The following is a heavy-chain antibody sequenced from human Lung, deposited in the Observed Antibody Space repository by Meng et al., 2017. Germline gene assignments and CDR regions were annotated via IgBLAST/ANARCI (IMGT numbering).Heavy chain of an antibody. Sequence: QVPLPQVGGGSLRPLDNPAPTFAGYGGLISGSYWSWIRQSPAKGLEWIGKINHGGSTNYNPSLESRVTISVDTPKNQFSLRLTSMTVADTAVYYCARERHSTIIRGVIDFWGQGALVTVSS. CDR1: GGLISGSY. CDR2: INHGGST. V-gene: IGHV4-34*01. D-gene: IGHD3-10*01. J-gene: IGHJ4*02. CDR3: ARERHSTIIRGVIDF.